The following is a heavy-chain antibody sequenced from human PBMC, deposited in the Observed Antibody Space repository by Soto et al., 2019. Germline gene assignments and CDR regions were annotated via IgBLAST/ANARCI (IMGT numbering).Heavy chain of an antibody. CDR3: ARVPSGYYDTSNYPDAFSYYAMDV. CDR1: GASISSHY. D-gene: IGHD3-22*01. V-gene: IGHV4-59*11. Sequence: SETLALTCNVSGASISSHYWSWLRQAPGKGPEWIGYVAHTGITRYSPSLKSRVTMSADTSKNQVSLTLSSVTAADTAVYYCARVPSGYYDTSNYPDAFSYYAMDVWGQGTTV. J-gene: IGHJ6*02. CDR2: VAHTGIT.